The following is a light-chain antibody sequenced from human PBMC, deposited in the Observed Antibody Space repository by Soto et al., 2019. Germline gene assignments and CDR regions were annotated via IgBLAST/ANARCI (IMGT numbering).Light chain of an antibody. J-gene: IGKJ1*01. CDR1: QSISSW. V-gene: IGKV1-5*03. Sequence: DIQMTQSPSTLSASVGDRVTITCRASQSISSWLAWYQQKPGKAPKLLIYKASSLESGVPSRFSGSGSGTEFTLTISSLQPDDLATYYRQQYNSFPTFSQGTKVEIK. CDR2: KAS. CDR3: QQYNSFPT.